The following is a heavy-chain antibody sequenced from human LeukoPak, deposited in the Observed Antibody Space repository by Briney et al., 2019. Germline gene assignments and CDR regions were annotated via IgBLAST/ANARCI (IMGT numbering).Heavy chain of an antibody. Sequence: ASVKVSCKASGYTFTSYYMHWVRQAPGQGLEWMGIINPSGGSTSYAQKFQGRVTMTRDMSTSTVYMELSSLRSDDTAVYYCARSRYSSGWQYYFDYWGQGTLVTVSS. D-gene: IGHD6-19*01. CDR1: GYTFTSYY. CDR3: ARSRYSSGWQYYFDY. V-gene: IGHV1-46*01. CDR2: INPSGGST. J-gene: IGHJ4*02.